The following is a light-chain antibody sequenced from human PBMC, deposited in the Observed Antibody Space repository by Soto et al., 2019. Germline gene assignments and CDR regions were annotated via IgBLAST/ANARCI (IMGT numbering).Light chain of an antibody. J-gene: IGLJ2*01. CDR3: QSYDSSLTVV. CDR1: SSNIGAGYD. Sequence: QSVLTQPPSVSGAPGQRVTISCTGSSSNIGAGYDVHWYQQFPETPPNFLIYGNTNRPSGVPDRFSASKSGTSASLDITGLQAEDEAEYLCQSYDSSLTVVFGGGTKVTVL. CDR2: GNT. V-gene: IGLV1-40*01.